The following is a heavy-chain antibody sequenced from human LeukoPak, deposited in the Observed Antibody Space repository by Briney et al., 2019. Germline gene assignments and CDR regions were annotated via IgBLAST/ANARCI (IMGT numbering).Heavy chain of an antibody. Sequence: GGSLRLSCAASGFTFSTYAMSWVRQAPGKGLEWVSGITNTGGVTLYADSVKGRLTVSRDNSKNTLYLQMNSLRVEDTAVYYCVRSAFHAGSGNYYDYWGQGTLVTVSS. CDR2: ITNTGGVT. J-gene: IGHJ4*02. CDR3: VRSAFHAGSGNYYDY. CDR1: GFTFSTYA. D-gene: IGHD3-22*01. V-gene: IGHV3-23*05.